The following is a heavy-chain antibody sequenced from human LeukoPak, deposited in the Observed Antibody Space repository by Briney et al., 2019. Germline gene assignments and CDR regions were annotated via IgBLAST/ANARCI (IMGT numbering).Heavy chain of an antibody. CDR1: GGSISSSSYY. CDR3: ARVGCSGYYPSDY. Sequence: SETLSLTCTVSGGSISSSSYYWGWIRQPPGKGLEWIGSIYYSGSTYYNPSLKSRVTISVDTSKNQFSLKLSSVTAADTAVYYCARVGCSGYYPSDYWGQGTLVTVSS. J-gene: IGHJ4*02. CDR2: IYYSGST. V-gene: IGHV4-39*07. D-gene: IGHD3-22*01.